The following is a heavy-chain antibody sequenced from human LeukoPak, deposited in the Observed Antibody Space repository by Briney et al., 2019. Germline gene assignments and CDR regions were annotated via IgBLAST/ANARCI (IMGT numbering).Heavy chain of an antibody. V-gene: IGHV4-39*07. CDR1: GGSVSISSYY. CDR2: IYYSGST. D-gene: IGHD5-12*01. Sequence: KTSETLSLTCTVSGGSVSISSYYWGWIRQPPGKGLEWIGSIYYSGSTYYNPSLKSRVTISVDTSKNQFSLKLSSVTAADTAVYCCARYHSGYDDYWGQGTLVTVSS. J-gene: IGHJ4*02. CDR3: ARYHSGYDDY.